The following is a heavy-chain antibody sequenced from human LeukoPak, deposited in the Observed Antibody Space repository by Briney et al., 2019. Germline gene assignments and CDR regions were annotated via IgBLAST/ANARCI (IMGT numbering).Heavy chain of an antibody. CDR2: ISAGSGNT. Sequence: ASVKVSCKASGDSSRTNAMVWLRQAPGQRPEWMGWISAGSGNTKYSQTFQDRLTLTRDTAASTDYMDLSSLRHEDTAVYFCAREWDDDPFDIWGQGTLVIVSS. CDR3: AREWDDDPFDI. V-gene: IGHV1-3*01. D-gene: IGHD1-1*01. CDR1: GDSSRTNA. J-gene: IGHJ3*02.